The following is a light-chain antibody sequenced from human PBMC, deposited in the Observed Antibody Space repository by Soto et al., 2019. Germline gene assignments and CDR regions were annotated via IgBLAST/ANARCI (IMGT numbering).Light chain of an antibody. CDR2: EVS. V-gene: IGLV2-14*01. CDR1: SSDVGGYNY. Sequence: QSVLTQPASLSGTPGQSITISCTGTSSDVGGYNYVSWYQQHPGKAPKLMIYEVSNRPSGVSNRFSGSKSGNTASLTISGLQAEDEADYYCSSYTSSSPYVFGTGTKVTVL. CDR3: SSYTSSSPYV. J-gene: IGLJ1*01.